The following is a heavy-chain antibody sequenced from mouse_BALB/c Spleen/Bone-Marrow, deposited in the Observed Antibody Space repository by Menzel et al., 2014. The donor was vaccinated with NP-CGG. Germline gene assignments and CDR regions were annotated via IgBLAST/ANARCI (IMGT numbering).Heavy chain of an antibody. CDR3: AREGYDPWFAY. V-gene: IGHV1-7*01. CDR1: GYTFTSYW. J-gene: IGHJ3*01. D-gene: IGHD2-14*01. CDR2: INPSTGYT. Sequence: VQVVESGAELAKPGASVKMSCKASGYTFTSYWIHWVKQRPGQGLEWIGYINPSTGYTEYNQKFKDKATLTADKSSSTAYMQLSSLTSEDSAVYYCAREGYDPWFAYWGQGTLVTVSA.